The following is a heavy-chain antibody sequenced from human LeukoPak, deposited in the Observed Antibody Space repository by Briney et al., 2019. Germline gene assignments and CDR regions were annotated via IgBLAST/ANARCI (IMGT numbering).Heavy chain of an antibody. V-gene: IGHV4-31*03. CDR3: ARGGQWLVPGWFDP. CDR1: GGSISSGGYY. J-gene: IGHJ5*02. D-gene: IGHD6-19*01. CDR2: IYYSGST. Sequence: SETLSLTCTVSGGSISSGGYYWSWIRQHPGKGLEWIGYIYYSGSTYYNPSFKSRVTISVDTSKNQFSLKLSSVTAADTAVYYCARGGQWLVPGWFDPWGQGTLVTVSS.